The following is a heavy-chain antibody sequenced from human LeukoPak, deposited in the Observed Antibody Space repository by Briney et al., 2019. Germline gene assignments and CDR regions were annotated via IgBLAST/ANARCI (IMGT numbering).Heavy chain of an antibody. CDR3: ARAPSISPAGFFDY. CDR2: TRNKAKSYTT. CDR1: GFTFSDHH. D-gene: IGHD6-13*01. Sequence: GGSLTLSCEASGFTFSDHHMDWVRQAPGKGLEWVARTRNKAKSYTTDYAASVKGRFTFSRDDSKNRLYLQMNSLNTEDTAVYYCARAPSISPAGFFDYWGQGTLVTVSS. V-gene: IGHV3-72*01. J-gene: IGHJ4*02.